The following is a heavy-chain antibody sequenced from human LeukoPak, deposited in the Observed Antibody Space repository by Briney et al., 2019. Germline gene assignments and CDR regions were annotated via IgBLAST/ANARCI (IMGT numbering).Heavy chain of an antibody. V-gene: IGHV4-39*01. CDR2: IYYSGST. CDR1: GGSISSSSYY. D-gene: IGHD2-2*01. CDR3: ARSPDPLGYCSSTSCYNIDAFDI. J-gene: IGHJ3*02. Sequence: SETLSLTCTVSGGSISSSSYYWGWIRQPPGKGLEWIGSIYYSGSTYYNPSLKSRVTISVDTSKNQFSLKLSSVTAADTAVYYCARSPDPLGYCSSTSCYNIDAFDIWGQGTMVTVSS.